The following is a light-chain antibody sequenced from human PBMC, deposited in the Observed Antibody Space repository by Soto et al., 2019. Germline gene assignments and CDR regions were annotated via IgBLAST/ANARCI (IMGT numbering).Light chain of an antibody. Sequence: DIVMTQSPDSLAVSLGERATINCKSSQSVLYSSNNKNYLAWYQQKPGQPPKLLIYWASTRESGVPDRFSGSGSGTDFTLTISSLQVEDVAFYYCQQYYSTPYTFGQGTKLEIK. V-gene: IGKV4-1*01. J-gene: IGKJ2*01. CDR3: QQYYSTPYT. CDR1: QSVLYSSNNKNY. CDR2: WAS.